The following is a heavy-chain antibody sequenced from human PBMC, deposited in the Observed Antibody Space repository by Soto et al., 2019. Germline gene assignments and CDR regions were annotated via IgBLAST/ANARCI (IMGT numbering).Heavy chain of an antibody. Sequence: QVQLVQSGAEVKKPGASVKVSCKASGYTFTSYGISWVRQAPGQGLEWMGWISAYNGNTNYAQKLQGRVTMTTDTSTSTAYMELRSLRSADTAVYYCVGGYCSSTSCPTFDYWGQGTLVTVSS. CDR3: VGGYCSSTSCPTFDY. CDR2: ISAYNGNT. J-gene: IGHJ4*02. D-gene: IGHD2-2*01. V-gene: IGHV1-18*01. CDR1: GYTFTSYG.